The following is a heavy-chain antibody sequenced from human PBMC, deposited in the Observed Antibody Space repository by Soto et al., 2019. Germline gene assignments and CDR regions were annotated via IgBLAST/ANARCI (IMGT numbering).Heavy chain of an antibody. D-gene: IGHD6-13*01. Sequence: QVQLQESGPGLVKPSETLSLSCTVSGRTISGSSYYWGWVRQPPGKGLEWIGSIHYSGDAYYNPSLNNRVTISVDTSKNQLSLKVTSATAADTAVYYCARHAPSSWFDSWGQGVLVTVSS. J-gene: IGHJ5*01. CDR1: GRTISGSSYY. V-gene: IGHV4-39*01. CDR3: ARHAPSSWFDS. CDR2: IHYSGDA.